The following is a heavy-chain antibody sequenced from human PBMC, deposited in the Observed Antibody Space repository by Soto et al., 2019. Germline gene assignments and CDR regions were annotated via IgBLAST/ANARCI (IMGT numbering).Heavy chain of an antibody. Sequence: QVHLMESGGGLVKPGGTLRLSCEGSGFTFTDYYMTWIRQAPGKGLEWVAYINTLSTAIYYADSVKGRFTISRDNAKNSLYLQMNSLRAEDTATYYCARRLQWQLRPLDSWGRGTLVTVSS. CDR3: ARRLQWQLRPLDS. J-gene: IGHJ4*02. CDR2: INTLSTAI. V-gene: IGHV3-11*01. D-gene: IGHD6-19*01. CDR1: GFTFTDYY.